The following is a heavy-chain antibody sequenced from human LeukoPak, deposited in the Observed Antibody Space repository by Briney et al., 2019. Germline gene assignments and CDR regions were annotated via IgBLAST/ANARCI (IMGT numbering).Heavy chain of an antibody. J-gene: IGHJ5*02. CDR2: ISGSGGST. Sequence: GGSLRLSCAASGFTFSSYAMSWVRQAPGKGLEWVSAISGSGGSTYYADFAKGRFTVSRDNSKNPLYLQMNGLRAEDTAVYYCANLGREGNWFDPWGQGTLVSVSS. V-gene: IGHV3-23*01. CDR3: ANLGREGNWFDP. CDR1: GFTFSSYA. D-gene: IGHD3-10*01.